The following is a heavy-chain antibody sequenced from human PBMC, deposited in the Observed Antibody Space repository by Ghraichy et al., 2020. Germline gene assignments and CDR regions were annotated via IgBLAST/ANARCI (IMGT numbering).Heavy chain of an antibody. CDR3: ARAGVWDDYSNYVFGY. V-gene: IGHV4-59*01. D-gene: IGHD4-11*01. CDR1: GCSISSYY. Sequence: SETLSLTCTVSGCSISSYYLSWIRQPPGKGLEWIGYIYYSGSTNYNPSLKSRVTISVDTSKNQFSLKLSSVTAADTAVYYCARAGVWDDYSNYVFGYWGQGTLVTVSS. CDR2: IYYSGST. J-gene: IGHJ4*02.